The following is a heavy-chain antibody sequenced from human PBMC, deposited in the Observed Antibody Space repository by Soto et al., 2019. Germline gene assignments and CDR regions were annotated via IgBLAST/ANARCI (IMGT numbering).Heavy chain of an antibody. CDR2: ISGSGGST. V-gene: IGHV3-23*01. CDR3: AKDFIPHYDYVWGSYRSLPIYGMDV. J-gene: IGHJ6*02. Sequence: GGSLRLSCAASGFTFSSYAMSWVRQAPGKGLEWVSAISGSGGSTYYADSVKGRFTISRDNSKNTLYLQMNSLRAEDTAVYYCAKDFIPHYDYVWGSYRSLPIYGMDVWGQGTTVTVSS. D-gene: IGHD3-16*02. CDR1: GFTFSSYA.